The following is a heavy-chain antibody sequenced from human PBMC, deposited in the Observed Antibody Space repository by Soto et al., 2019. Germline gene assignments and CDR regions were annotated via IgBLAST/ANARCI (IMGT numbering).Heavy chain of an antibody. D-gene: IGHD5-18*01. J-gene: IGHJ6*02. V-gene: IGHV3-23*01. Sequence: GGSLRLSCAASGFTFSSCAMSWVRQAPGKGLEWVSAISGSGGSTYYADSVKGRFTISRDNSKNTLYLQMNSLRAEDTAVYYCAKRRVDTAMVGGFYGMDVWGQGTTVTVSS. CDR2: ISGSGGST. CDR1: GFTFSSCA. CDR3: AKRRVDTAMVGGFYGMDV.